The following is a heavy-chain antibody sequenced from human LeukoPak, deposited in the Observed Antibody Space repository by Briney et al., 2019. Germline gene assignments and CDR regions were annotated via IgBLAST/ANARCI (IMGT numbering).Heavy chain of an antibody. J-gene: IGHJ6*03. Sequence: GGSLRLSCAASGFTFSSYGMHWVRQAPGKGLEWVAFIRYDGSNKYYADSVKGRLTISRDSSKNTLYLQMNSLRAEDTAVYYCARGRPYSNYVGNYYYYYYMDVWGKGTTVTVSS. CDR1: GFTFSSYG. V-gene: IGHV3-30*02. CDR2: IRYDGSNK. D-gene: IGHD4-11*01. CDR3: ARGRPYSNYVGNYYYYYYMDV.